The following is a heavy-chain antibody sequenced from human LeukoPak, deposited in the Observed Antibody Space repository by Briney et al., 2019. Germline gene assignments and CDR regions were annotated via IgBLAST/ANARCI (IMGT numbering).Heavy chain of an antibody. J-gene: IGHJ5*02. Sequence: GGSLRLSCAASGFTFSSYNMNWVRQAPGKGLEWVSSISSSSSYIYYADSVKGRFTISRDNAKNSLYLQMNSLRAEDTAVYYCARDYGVNWFDPWGQGTLVTVSS. CDR2: ISSSSSYI. V-gene: IGHV3-21*01. D-gene: IGHD3-10*01. CDR3: ARDYGVNWFDP. CDR1: GFTFSSYN.